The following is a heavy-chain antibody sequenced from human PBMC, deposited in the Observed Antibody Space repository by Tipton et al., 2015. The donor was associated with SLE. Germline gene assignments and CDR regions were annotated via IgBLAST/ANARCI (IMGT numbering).Heavy chain of an antibody. CDR2: VYSRGSP. V-gene: IGHV4-39*01. D-gene: IGHD4-11*01. Sequence: GLVKPSETLSLTCTVSGGSISRSNYYWDWIRQPPGKGLEWIGSVYSRGSPYYNPSLKSRVTISMDTSNNQFSLKVTSVTAADTAVYYCATRRYDYNNSYWYFDLWGRGTLVTVSS. J-gene: IGHJ2*01. CDR3: ATRRYDYNNSYWYFDL. CDR1: GGSISRSNYY.